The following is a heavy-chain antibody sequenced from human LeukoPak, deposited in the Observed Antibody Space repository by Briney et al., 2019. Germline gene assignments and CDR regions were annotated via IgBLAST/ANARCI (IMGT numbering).Heavy chain of an antibody. CDR3: AKGKYNDD. V-gene: IGHV3-23*01. Sequence: GGSLRLSCAASGFTFSSYVMTWVRQAPGKGLEWVSAIGPNGGTTYYADSVKGRLTISRDNSKNTLYLQMSSLRAEDTAIYYCAKGKYNDDWGQGTLLTVSS. D-gene: IGHD1-1*01. CDR2: IGPNGGTT. J-gene: IGHJ4*02. CDR1: GFTFSSYV.